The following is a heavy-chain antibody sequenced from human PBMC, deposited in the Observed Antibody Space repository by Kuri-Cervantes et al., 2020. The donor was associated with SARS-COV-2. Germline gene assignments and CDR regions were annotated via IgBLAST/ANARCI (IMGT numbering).Heavy chain of an antibody. Sequence: ASVKVSCKASGYTFTSYGISWVRQAPGQGLEWMGWISAYNGNTNYAQKPQGRVTMTTDTSTSTAYMELRSLRSDDTAVYYCARGGYSSSWPNYYYYYGMDVWGQGTTVTVSS. CDR3: ARGGYSSSWPNYYYYYGMDV. V-gene: IGHV1-18*01. CDR1: GYTFTSYG. D-gene: IGHD6-13*01. CDR2: ISAYNGNT. J-gene: IGHJ6*02.